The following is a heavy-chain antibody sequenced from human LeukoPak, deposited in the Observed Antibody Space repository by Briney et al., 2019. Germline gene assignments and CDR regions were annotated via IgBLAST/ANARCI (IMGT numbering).Heavy chain of an antibody. CDR2: IYYSGST. CDR3: ARSPSDYYDSSGYYSFDY. V-gene: IGHV4-59*01. J-gene: IGHJ4*02. CDR1: GGSISSYY. D-gene: IGHD3-22*01. Sequence: SETLSLTCTVSGGSISSYYWSWIRQPPGKGLEWIGYIYYSGSTNYNPSLKSRVTISVDTSKNQFSLKLSSVTAADTAVYYCARSPSDYYDSSGYYSFDYWGREPWSPSPQ.